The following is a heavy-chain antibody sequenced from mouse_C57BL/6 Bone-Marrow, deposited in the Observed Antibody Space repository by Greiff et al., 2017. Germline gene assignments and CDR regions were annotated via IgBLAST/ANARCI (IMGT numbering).Heavy chain of an antibody. J-gene: IGHJ2*01. V-gene: IGHV14-4*01. D-gene: IGHD1-1*01. CDR3: TTLNLLLRYLDC. CDR1: GFNIKDDY. Sequence: VQLQQSGAELVRPGASVKLSCTASGFNIKDDYMHWVKQRPEQGLEWIGWIDPENGDTEYASKFQGKATITADTSSTTAYLQLSSLTAEDTAVCYCTTLNLLLRYLDCWGRGTAPTVSA. CDR2: IDPENGDT.